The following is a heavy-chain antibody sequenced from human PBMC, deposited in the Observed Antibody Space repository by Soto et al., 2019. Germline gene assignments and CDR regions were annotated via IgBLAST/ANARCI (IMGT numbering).Heavy chain of an antibody. Sequence: QGQLVQSGAEVRKPGSSVRVACKASGDKFSTYAINWVRQVPGQGLEWLGGIITFFGAAMYAEKFQGRVTITADNSATTAYMQLSSLRSEDTAVYYCARGDKERFRRSGMHVWGQGTTVTVSS. D-gene: IGHD1-1*01. CDR2: IITFFGAA. J-gene: IGHJ6*02. V-gene: IGHV1-69*06. CDR3: ARGDKERFRRSGMHV. CDR1: GDKFSTYA.